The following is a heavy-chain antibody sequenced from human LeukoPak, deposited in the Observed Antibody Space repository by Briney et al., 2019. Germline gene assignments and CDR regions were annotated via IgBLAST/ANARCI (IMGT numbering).Heavy chain of an antibody. J-gene: IGHJ4*02. CDR3: AKALFDWLSLGPFDY. D-gene: IGHD3-9*01. CDR2: ISGSGGST. Sequence: TGGSLRLSCAASGFTFSSYSMNWVRQAPGKGLEWVSAISGSGGSTYYADSVKGRFTISRDNSKNTLYLQMNSLRAEDTAVYYCAKALFDWLSLGPFDYWGQGTLVTVSS. V-gene: IGHV3-23*01. CDR1: GFTFSSYS.